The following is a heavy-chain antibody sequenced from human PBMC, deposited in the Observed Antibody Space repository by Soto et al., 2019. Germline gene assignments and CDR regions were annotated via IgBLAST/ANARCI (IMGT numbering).Heavy chain of an antibody. Sequence: GGSLRLSCTASGFTFNKYAMSWVRQAPGKGMEWVSAITDSGAASHYADSVKGRFTVSRDNSKNTLYLQMNSLRADDTAVYYCARDLSVVFDYWGQGTLVTVSS. V-gene: IGHV3-23*01. D-gene: IGHD2-15*01. J-gene: IGHJ4*02. CDR3: ARDLSVVFDY. CDR2: ITDSGAAS. CDR1: GFTFNKYA.